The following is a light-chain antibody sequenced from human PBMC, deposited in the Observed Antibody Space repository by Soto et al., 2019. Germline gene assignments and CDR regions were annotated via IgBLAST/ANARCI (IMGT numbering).Light chain of an antibody. CDR3: SSYTSASTLV. Sequence: QSALTQPASVSGSPGQSITISCTGANSDIGSYNYVSWYQQHPGKAPKLLIYDVTKWPSGVSNRFSGSKSGNTASLTISGLQAEDEADYYCSSYTSASTLVFGGRTKLTVL. J-gene: IGLJ2*01. CDR1: NSDIGSYNY. CDR2: DVT. V-gene: IGLV2-14*01.